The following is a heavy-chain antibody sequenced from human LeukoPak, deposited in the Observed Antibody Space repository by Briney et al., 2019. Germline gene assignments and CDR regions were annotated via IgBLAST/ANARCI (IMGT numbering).Heavy chain of an antibody. CDR2: ISYDGSNK. V-gene: IGHV3-30-3*02. J-gene: IGHJ5*02. D-gene: IGHD3-10*01. CDR1: GFTFSSYA. CDR3: AKPDYYGSGSYRRAIPFDP. Sequence: PGGSLRLSCAASGFTFSSYAMHWVRQAPGKGLEWVAVISYDGSNKYYADSVKGRFTISRDNSKNTLYLQMNSLRAEDTAVYYCAKPDYYGSGSYRRAIPFDPWGQGTLVTVSS.